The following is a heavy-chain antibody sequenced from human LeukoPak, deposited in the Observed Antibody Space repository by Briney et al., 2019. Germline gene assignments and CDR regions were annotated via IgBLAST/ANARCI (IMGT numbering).Heavy chain of an antibody. CDR3: ARVGAGGVSPVDAAPSCFDY. J-gene: IGHJ4*02. V-gene: IGHV4-59*01. CDR2: IYYSGST. Sequence: PSETLSLTCTVSGGSISSYYWSWIRQPPGKGLEWIGYIYYSGSTNYNPSLKSRVTISVDTSKNQFSLKLSSVTAADTAVYYCARVGAGGVSPVDAAPSCFDYWGQGTLVTVSS. CDR1: GGSISSYY. D-gene: IGHD3-10*01.